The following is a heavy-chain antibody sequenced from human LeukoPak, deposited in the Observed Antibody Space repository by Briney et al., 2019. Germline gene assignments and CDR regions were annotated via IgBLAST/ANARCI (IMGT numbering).Heavy chain of an antibody. Sequence: SETLSLTCTVSGGSISSGGYYWSWIRQHPGKGLEWIGYIYYSGSTYYNPSLKSRVTISVDTSKNQFSLKLSSVTAADTAVYYCARSTYYDFWSGYPYYFDYWGQGTLVTVSS. CDR1: GGSISSGGYY. CDR2: IYYSGST. CDR3: ARSTYYDFWSGYPYYFDY. V-gene: IGHV4-31*03. J-gene: IGHJ4*02. D-gene: IGHD3-3*01.